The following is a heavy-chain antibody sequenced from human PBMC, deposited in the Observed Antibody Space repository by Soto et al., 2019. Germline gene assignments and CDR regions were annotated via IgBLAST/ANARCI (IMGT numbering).Heavy chain of an antibody. CDR1: GFNFRTYA. D-gene: IGHD2-21*02. V-gene: IGHV3-23*05. CDR3: KKRPMCAGDCWFFAA. J-gene: IGHJ5*02. CDR2: IDDANSA. Sequence: EVRLLESGGGSEQPGGSLRLSCAASGFNFRTYAMYWVRQAPGKGLEWVSAIDDANSAYYSDSVKGRFIISRDNSRNTLYVQMDGLRVEDTAIYFCKKRPMCAGDCWFFAAWGQGILVTVSS.